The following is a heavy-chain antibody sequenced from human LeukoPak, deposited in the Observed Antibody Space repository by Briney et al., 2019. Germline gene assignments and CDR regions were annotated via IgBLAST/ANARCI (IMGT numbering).Heavy chain of an antibody. D-gene: IGHD3-3*01. V-gene: IGHV1-2*02. CDR2: INPNSGGT. CDR3: ARGGGYYLYNWFDP. CDR1: GYTFTGYY. J-gene: IGHJ5*02. Sequence: ASVKVSCKPSGYTFTGYYMHWVRQAPGQGLEWMGWINPNSGGTTYAQKFQGRVTMTRDTSISTAYMELSRLRSDDTAVYYCARGGGYYLYNWFDPWGQGTLVTVSS.